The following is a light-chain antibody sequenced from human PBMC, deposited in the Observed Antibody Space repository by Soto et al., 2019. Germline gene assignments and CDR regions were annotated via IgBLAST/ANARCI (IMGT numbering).Light chain of an antibody. CDR2: GAS. CDR1: QSVSSN. CDR3: QQYSNWPLT. V-gene: IGKV3-15*01. Sequence: IVMTQSPATLSMSPGERATLSCRASQSVSSNLAWYQQKPGQAPRLLIYGASTRATDIPARFSGSGSGTEFTLTISSLQSEDFAVYYCQQYSNWPLTFGGGTKVDIK. J-gene: IGKJ4*01.